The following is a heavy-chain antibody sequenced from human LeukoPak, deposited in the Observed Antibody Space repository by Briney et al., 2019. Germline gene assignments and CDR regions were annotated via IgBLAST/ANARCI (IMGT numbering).Heavy chain of an antibody. CDR1: GDSVSSNSVT. J-gene: IGHJ4*02. V-gene: IGHV6-1*01. D-gene: IGHD1-26*01. CDR2: TYYRSKWYN. Sequence: SQTLSLTCAISGDSVSSNSVTWNWIRQSPSRGLEWLGRTYYRSKWYNDYAVSVKSRITINPDTSKNQFSLQLNSVTPEDTAVYYCARRVELQWGYYFDYWGQGTLVTVSS. CDR3: ARRVELQWGYYFDY.